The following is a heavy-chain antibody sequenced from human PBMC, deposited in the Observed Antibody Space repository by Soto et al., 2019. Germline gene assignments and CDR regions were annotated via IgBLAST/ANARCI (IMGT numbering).Heavy chain of an antibody. V-gene: IGHV1-3*01. J-gene: IGHJ2*01. CDR2: INAGNGNT. CDR1: GYTFTSYA. CDR3: ARVYYDSSGYYWYFDL. Sequence: XSVKVSCKASGYTFTSYAMHWVRQAPGQRLEWMGWINAGNGNTKYSQKFQGRVTITRDTSASTAYMELSSLRSEDTAVYYCARVYYDSSGYYWYFDLWGRGTLVTVSS. D-gene: IGHD3-22*01.